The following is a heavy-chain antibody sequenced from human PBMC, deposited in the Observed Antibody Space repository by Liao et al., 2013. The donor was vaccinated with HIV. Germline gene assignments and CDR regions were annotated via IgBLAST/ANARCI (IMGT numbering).Heavy chain of an antibody. CDR1: GGSISSYY. D-gene: IGHD3-22*01. V-gene: IGHV4-59*01. Sequence: QVQLQESGPGLVKPSETLSLTCTVSGGSISSYYWSWIRQPPGKGLEWIGYIYYSGRTKSDPSLKSRVTMSVDTSKNQFSLKLSSVTAADTAVYYCARGVTGDDSRDYLNYWGPGTLVTVSS. J-gene: IGHJ4*02. CDR2: IYYSGRT. CDR3: ARGVTGDDSRDYLNY.